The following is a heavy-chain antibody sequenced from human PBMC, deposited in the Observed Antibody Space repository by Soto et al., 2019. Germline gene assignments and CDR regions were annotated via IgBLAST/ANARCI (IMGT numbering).Heavy chain of an antibody. Sequence: GESLKISCKGSGYSFTSYCIGWVRQMPGKVLKWMGIIYPGDSDTRYSPPFQGQVTISADKSISTAYLQWSSLKASDTAMYYCARGVGGYCISTSCDAFDIWGQGTMVTVSS. CDR3: ARGVGGYCISTSCDAFDI. D-gene: IGHD2-2*01. J-gene: IGHJ3*02. V-gene: IGHV5-51*01. CDR2: IYPGDSDT. CDR1: GYSFTSYC.